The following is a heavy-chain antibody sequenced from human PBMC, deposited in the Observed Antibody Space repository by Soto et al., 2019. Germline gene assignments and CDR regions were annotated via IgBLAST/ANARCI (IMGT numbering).Heavy chain of an antibody. V-gene: IGHV4-59*01. D-gene: IGHD5-12*01. Sequence: SETLSLTCTVSGGSISSYYWSWIRQPPGKGLEWIGYIYYRGSTNYNPSLKSRVTISVDTSKNQFSLKLSSLTAADTVVYYCARADSLWLPLDYWGQGTLVTVSS. J-gene: IGHJ4*02. CDR1: GGSISSYY. CDR3: ARADSLWLPLDY. CDR2: IYYRGST.